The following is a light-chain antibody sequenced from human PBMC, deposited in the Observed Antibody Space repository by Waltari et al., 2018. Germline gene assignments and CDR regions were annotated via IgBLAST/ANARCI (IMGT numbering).Light chain of an antibody. CDR3: CSYAGRGTYV. V-gene: IGLV2-23*02. CDR1: TTDVGNYDL. CDR2: EVI. Sequence: QSALTQPAHVSVTPGQSITISCTGTTTDVGNYDLVPWYQHHPGKTPKLLICEVIKRPSGVSSRFSGSKSGSTASLIITGLQPDDEADYYCCSYAGRGTYVFGSGTKVTVL. J-gene: IGLJ1*01.